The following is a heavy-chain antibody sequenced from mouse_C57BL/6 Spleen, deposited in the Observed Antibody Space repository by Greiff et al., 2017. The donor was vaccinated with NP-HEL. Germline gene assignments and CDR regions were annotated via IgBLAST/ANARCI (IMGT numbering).Heavy chain of an antibody. CDR1: GYSFTGYY. J-gene: IGHJ2*01. D-gene: IGHD2-10*01. CDR2: INPSTGGT. V-gene: IGHV1-42*01. Sequence: EVKLQESGPELVKPGASVKISCKASGYSFTGYYMNWVKQSPEKSLEWIGEINPSTGGTTYNQKFKAKATLTVDKSSSTAYMQLKSLTSEDSAVDYCARQAYPNDFDYWGQGTTLTVAS. CDR3: ARQAYPNDFDY.